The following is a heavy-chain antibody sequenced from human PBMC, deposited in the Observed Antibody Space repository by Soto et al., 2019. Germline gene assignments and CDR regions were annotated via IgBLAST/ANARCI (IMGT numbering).Heavy chain of an antibody. J-gene: IGHJ4*02. V-gene: IGHV3-23*01. D-gene: IGHD5-18*01. CDR2: VSGSGGST. CDR3: AKDPGGRRQLWLHDFDY. CDR1: GFTFSSYA. Sequence: EVQLLASGGGLVQPGGSLRLSCAASGFTFSSYAMSWVRQAPGKGLEWVSAVSGSGGSTYYADSVKGRFTITRDNSKNTLYLQMSSLRAEDTAVYYCAKDPGGRRQLWLHDFDYWGQGTLVPVSS.